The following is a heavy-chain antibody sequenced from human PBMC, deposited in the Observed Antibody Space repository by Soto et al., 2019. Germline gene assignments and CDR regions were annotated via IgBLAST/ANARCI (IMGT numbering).Heavy chain of an antibody. J-gene: IGHJ4*02. CDR3: VSSDSQGAIDY. CDR1: GFTLSDYT. Sequence: GGSLRLSCAASGFTLSDYTIHWVRQAPGKGLEWVAVISYDGRNKYYVDSVKGRFTISRDNSKNTLYLQMNGLRVEDTAVYYCVSSDSQGAIDYWGQGTLVTVS. CDR2: ISYDGRNK. D-gene: IGHD5-18*01. V-gene: IGHV3-30*04.